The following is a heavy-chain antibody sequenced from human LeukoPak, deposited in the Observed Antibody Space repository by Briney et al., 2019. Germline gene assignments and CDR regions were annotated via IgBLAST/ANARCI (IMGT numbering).Heavy chain of an antibody. V-gene: IGHV3-7*01. Sequence: GGSLRLSCVASGFTFISSWMSWVRQGPGKGREWVANMNQDGSRKYYVDSVKGRFTISRDNAKNSLFLQINGLRDEDTAVYYCTRDSQGSVTYSTDQWGQGTLVTVSS. J-gene: IGHJ4*02. CDR3: TRDSQGSVTYSTDQ. CDR1: GFTFISSW. CDR2: MNQDGSRK. D-gene: IGHD3-10*01.